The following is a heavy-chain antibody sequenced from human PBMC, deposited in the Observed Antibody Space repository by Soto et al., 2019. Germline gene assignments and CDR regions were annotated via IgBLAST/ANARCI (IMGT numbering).Heavy chain of an antibody. Sequence: PSETQCLTCAVSGGSIRSGGCYWSWIRQPPGKGLEWIGYIYYSGSTNYNPSLKSRVTISVDTSKNQSSLKLSSVTAADTAVYYCASHPLYSGSYRGQFDYWGQGTLVTVSS. V-gene: IGHV4-61*08. CDR1: GGSIRSGGCY. CDR3: ASHPLYSGSYRGQFDY. D-gene: IGHD1-26*01. J-gene: IGHJ4*02. CDR2: IYYSGST.